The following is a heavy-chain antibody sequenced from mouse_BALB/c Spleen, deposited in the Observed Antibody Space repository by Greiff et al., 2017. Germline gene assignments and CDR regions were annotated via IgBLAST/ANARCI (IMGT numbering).Heavy chain of an antibody. D-gene: IGHD2-14*01. Sequence: EVQLQQSGTVLARPGASVKMSCKASGYSFTSYWMHWVKQRPGQGLEWIGAIYPGNSDTSYNQKFKGKAKLTAVTSASTAYMELSSLTNEDSAVYYCTRWGTYYRYEYYFDYWGQGTTLTVSS. J-gene: IGHJ2*01. V-gene: IGHV1-5*01. CDR2: IYPGNSDT. CDR3: TRWGTYYRYEYYFDY. CDR1: GYSFTSYW.